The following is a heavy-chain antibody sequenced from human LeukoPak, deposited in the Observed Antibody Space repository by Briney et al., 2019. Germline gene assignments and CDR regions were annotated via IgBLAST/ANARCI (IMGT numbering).Heavy chain of an antibody. CDR1: GYTSTSYY. Sequence: ASVKVSCKASGYTSTSYYMHWVRQAPGQGLEWMGIINPSGGSTSYAQKFQGRVTMTSDTSTSTVYMELSGLRSEDTAVYYCARDRGLNVCPSDYWGQGTLVIVSS. V-gene: IGHV1-46*01. J-gene: IGHJ4*02. CDR3: ARDRGLNVCPSDY. D-gene: IGHD3-10*01. CDR2: INPSGGST.